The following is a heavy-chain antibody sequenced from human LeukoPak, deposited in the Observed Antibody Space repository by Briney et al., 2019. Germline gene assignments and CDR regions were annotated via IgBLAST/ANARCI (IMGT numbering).Heavy chain of an antibody. D-gene: IGHD2-2*01. CDR3: ATFAGAVPGGLPL. CDR1: GFTSSAFL. V-gene: IGHV3-7*01. Sequence: PGGSLRLSCVASGFTSSAFLMSWVRRPPGKGLEWVANIKKDGSEKEYVDSVKGRFSIFRDNAKNSVYLQMNSLRAEDTAVYYCATFAGAVPGGLPLWRKGTTVIVSS. CDR2: IKKDGSEK. J-gene: IGHJ6*04.